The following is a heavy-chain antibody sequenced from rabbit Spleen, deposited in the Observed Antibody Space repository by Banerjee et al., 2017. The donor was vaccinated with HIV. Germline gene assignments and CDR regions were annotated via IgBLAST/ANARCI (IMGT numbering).Heavy chain of an antibody. CDR3: ARGWPTASGLDYL. D-gene: IGHD2-1*01. CDR1: GFDFTTSYW. Sequence: QEQLVESGGGLVKPGGTLTLTCKASGFDFTTSYWIYWVRQAPGKGLEWIACIGSTSGTSYYASWAKCLFTISKTSSTTVTLQMTSLTVADTATYFCARGWPTASGLDYLWGQGTLVT. J-gene: IGHJ3*01. V-gene: IGHV1S45*01. CDR2: IGSTSGTS.